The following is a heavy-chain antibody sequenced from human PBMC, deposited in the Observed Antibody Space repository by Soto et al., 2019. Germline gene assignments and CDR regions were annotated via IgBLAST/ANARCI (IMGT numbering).Heavy chain of an antibody. Sequence: LVEVSCKAAGSTFSGYPIGWVREAPGQGREWMGGIIHSFGTGNYEQKSQGRVTITAEKTTSTAYMELSSLRSEDTAVYYCASKAGGRWSVERNWFDLWGQGTMVTVSS. V-gene: IGHV1-69*06. J-gene: IGHJ5*02. CDR2: IIHSFGTG. D-gene: IGHD1-1*01. CDR3: ASKAGGRWSVERNWFDL. CDR1: GSTFSGYP.